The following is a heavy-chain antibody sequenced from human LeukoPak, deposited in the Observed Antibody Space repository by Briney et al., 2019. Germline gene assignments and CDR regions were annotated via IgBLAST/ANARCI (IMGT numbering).Heavy chain of an antibody. D-gene: IGHD5-12*01. J-gene: IGHJ4*02. CDR2: IYHSGST. V-gene: IGHV4-38-2*02. CDR1: GYSISSGYY. Sequence: SETLSLTYTVSGYSISSGYYWGWIRQPPGKGLEWIGSIYHSGSTYYNPSLKSRVTISVDTSNNHFSLKLTSVTAADTAVYYCARLDISTTWYAFDYWGQGTLVTVSS. CDR3: ARLDISTTWYAFDY.